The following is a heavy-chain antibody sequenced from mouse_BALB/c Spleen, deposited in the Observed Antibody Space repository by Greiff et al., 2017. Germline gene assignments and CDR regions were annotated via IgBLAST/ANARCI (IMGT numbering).Heavy chain of an antibody. CDR1: GFTFSSYT. Sequence: EVMLVESGGGLVKPGGSLKLSCAASGFTFSSYTMSWVRQTPEKRLEWVATISSGGGNTYYPDSVKGRFTISRDNAKNNLYLQMSSLRSEDTALYYCARFGKGTFYYAMDYWGQGTSVTVSS. CDR3: ARFGKGTFYYAMDY. J-gene: IGHJ4*01. D-gene: IGHD2-1*01. V-gene: IGHV5-9*03. CDR2: ISSGGGNT.